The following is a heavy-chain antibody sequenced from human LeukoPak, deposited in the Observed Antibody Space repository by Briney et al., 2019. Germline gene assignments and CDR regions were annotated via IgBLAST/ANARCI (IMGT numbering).Heavy chain of an antibody. CDR1: GYSFTSYW. CDR2: IYPGDSDT. Sequence: GESLKISCKGSGYSFTSYWIGWVRQMPGKGLEWMGIIYPGDSDTRYSPSFQGQVTISADKSISTAYLQWSSLKASDTAMYYCARGGLDCSSTSCRFDYWGQGTLVTVSS. J-gene: IGHJ4*02. D-gene: IGHD2-2*01. V-gene: IGHV5-51*01. CDR3: ARGGLDCSSTSCRFDY.